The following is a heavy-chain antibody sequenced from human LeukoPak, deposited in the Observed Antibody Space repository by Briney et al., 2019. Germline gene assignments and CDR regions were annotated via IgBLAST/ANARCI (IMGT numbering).Heavy chain of an antibody. Sequence: GGSLRLSCAASGFTFSSYAMHWVRQAPGKGLEWVAVISYDGSNKYYADSVKGRFTISRDNSKNTLYLQMNSLRAEDTAAYYCARDLGVPAAPVGGMDVWGQGTTVTVSS. D-gene: IGHD2-2*01. CDR1: GFTFSSYA. CDR2: ISYDGSNK. V-gene: IGHV3-30-3*01. J-gene: IGHJ6*02. CDR3: ARDLGVPAAPVGGMDV.